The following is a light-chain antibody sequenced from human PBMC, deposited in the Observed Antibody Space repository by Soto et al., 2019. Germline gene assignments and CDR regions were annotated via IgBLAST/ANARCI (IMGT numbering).Light chain of an antibody. Sequence: DIQLTQSPSTLSASVGDRVTITCRASQSISSWLAWYQQKPGKAPKFLIYKTSNLEGGVPSRFSGSGSGTEFTLTISSLQPDDFATYYCQYYNNYCWTFGQGTKVEIK. CDR2: KTS. V-gene: IGKV1-5*03. CDR3: QYYNNYCWT. CDR1: QSISSW. J-gene: IGKJ1*01.